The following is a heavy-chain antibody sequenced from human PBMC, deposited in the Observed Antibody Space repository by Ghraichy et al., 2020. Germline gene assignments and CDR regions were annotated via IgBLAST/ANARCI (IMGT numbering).Heavy chain of an antibody. Sequence: SETLSLTCTVSGGSITSGENSWSWIRQPPGKGLEWMGYMYPSGSTYYNPSLKSRVTISGDRSKNQFSLELASVTAADTAVYYCASSNGAGREPLVWYFVLWGRGTLVTVSS. J-gene: IGHJ2*01. V-gene: IGHV4-30-2*01. CDR1: GGSITSGENS. CDR3: ASSNGAGREPLVWYFVL. CDR2: MYPSGST. D-gene: IGHD3-10*01.